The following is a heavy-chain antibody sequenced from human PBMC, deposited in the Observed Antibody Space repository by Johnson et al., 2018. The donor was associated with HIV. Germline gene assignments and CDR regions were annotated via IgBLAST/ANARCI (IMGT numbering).Heavy chain of an antibody. CDR2: ISSSGSTI. D-gene: IGHD3-10*01. Sequence: QGQLVESGGGLVKPGGSLRLSCAASGFTFSDYYMSWIRQAPGKGLEWVSYISSSGSTIFYADSVKGRFTISRDNAKNSLYLQMHSLRAEDTAVDYCASGYYYGSGTYHGAFDIWGQGTMVTVSS. J-gene: IGHJ3*02. V-gene: IGHV3-11*04. CDR3: ASGYYYGSGTYHGAFDI. CDR1: GFTFSDYY.